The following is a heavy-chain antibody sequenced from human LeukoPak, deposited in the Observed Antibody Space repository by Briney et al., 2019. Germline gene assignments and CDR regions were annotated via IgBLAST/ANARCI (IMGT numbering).Heavy chain of an antibody. V-gene: IGHV3-30-3*01. J-gene: IGHJ4*02. D-gene: IGHD3-22*01. CDR1: GFTFSSYA. CDR2: ISSDGSNK. CDR3: ARDMYDSSGYLFDC. Sequence: GRSLRLSCAASGFTFSSYAMHWVRQAPGKGLEWVAVISSDGSNKYYADSVKGRFTISRDNSKNTLYLQMNSLRAEDTAVYYCARDMYDSSGYLFDCWGQGTLVTVSS.